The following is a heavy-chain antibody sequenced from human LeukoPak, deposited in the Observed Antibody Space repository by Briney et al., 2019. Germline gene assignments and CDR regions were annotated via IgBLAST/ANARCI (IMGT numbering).Heavy chain of an antibody. CDR2: ISGSGGST. D-gene: IGHD4-17*01. CDR1: GFIFSSYS. J-gene: IGHJ4*02. Sequence: GGSLRLSCAASGFIFSSYSMNWVRQAPGKGLEWVSAISGSGGSTYYADSVKGRFTISRDNSKNTLYLQMNSLRAEDTAVYYCAKDLRHFDYWGQGTLVTVSS. CDR3: AKDLRHFDY. V-gene: IGHV3-23*01.